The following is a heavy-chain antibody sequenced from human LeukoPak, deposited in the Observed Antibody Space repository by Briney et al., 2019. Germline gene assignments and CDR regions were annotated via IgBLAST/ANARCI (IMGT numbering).Heavy chain of an antibody. CDR2: INASGGTT. J-gene: IGHJ4*02. CDR1: GGTFSSYA. Sequence: SLTVSCKASGGTFSSYAISWVRQAPGQGLEWMGRINASGGTTNNAKKFQGRVTITDEKSTNTAYMSLSSPRSEATAVYYCASAYGDYPYYFDYWGQGTLVTPSA. V-gene: IGHV1-69*04. CDR3: ASAYGDYPYYFDY. D-gene: IGHD4-17*01.